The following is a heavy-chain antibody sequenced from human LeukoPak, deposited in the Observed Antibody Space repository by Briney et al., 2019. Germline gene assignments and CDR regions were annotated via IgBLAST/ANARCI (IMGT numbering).Heavy chain of an antibody. V-gene: IGHV1-69*04. CDR1: GGTFSSYA. Sequence: SVRVSCKASGGTFSSYAISWVRQAPGQGLEWMGRIIPTLGIANYAQKFQGRVTITADKSTSTAYMEPSSLRSEDTAVYYCARQNRNWFDPWGQGTLVTVSS. J-gene: IGHJ5*02. CDR3: ARQNRNWFDP. CDR2: IIPTLGIA.